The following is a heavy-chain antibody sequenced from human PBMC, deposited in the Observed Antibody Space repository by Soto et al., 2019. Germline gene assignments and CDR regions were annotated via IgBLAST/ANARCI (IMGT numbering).Heavy chain of an antibody. V-gene: IGHV3-23*01. CDR2: ISGSGGST. D-gene: IGHD5-18*01. J-gene: IGHJ4*02. CDR1: GFTFSSYA. Sequence: EVQLLESGGGLVQPGGSLRLSCAASGFTFSSYAMSWVRQAPGKGLEWVSAISGSGGSTYYADSVKGRFTISRDNSKNTLFLQMNSLRAGDTSVYYCAKYLVDTAMSHFESWGQGTLVTGSS. CDR3: AKYLVDTAMSHFES.